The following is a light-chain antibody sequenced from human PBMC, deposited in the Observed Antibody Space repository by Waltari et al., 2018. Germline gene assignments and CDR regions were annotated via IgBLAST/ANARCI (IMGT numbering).Light chain of an antibody. J-gene: IGKJ2*01. Sequence: DIQMTQSPSSLSASVGDRVTITCRASQGISNYLAWYQQKPGKVPKLLIYAASTLQSGVPSRFSGRGSGTDFTLTISSLQPEDGATYYCQKYNSAPPNTFGQGTKLEI. CDR3: QKYNSAPPNT. V-gene: IGKV1-27*01. CDR1: QGISNY. CDR2: AAS.